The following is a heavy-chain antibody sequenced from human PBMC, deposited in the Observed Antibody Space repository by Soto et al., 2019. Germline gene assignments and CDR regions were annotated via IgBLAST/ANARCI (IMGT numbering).Heavy chain of an antibody. CDR3: ARTLSGGFDY. CDR1: GDSLTRNY. J-gene: IGHJ4*02. CDR2: IHNGRTT. V-gene: IGHV4-59*01. Sequence: SETLSLTCTVSGDSLTRNYWSWIRRPPGKGLEWLAYIHNGRTTNYNPSLVGRVSISVDTSKSQLSLNLNSVTAADTAVYYCARTLSGGFDYWGQGTLVTVS.